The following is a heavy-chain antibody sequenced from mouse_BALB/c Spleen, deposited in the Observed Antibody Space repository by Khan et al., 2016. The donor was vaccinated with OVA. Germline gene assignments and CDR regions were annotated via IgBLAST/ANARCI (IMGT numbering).Heavy chain of an antibody. CDR1: GYKFSSYW. CDR2: ILPGSGST. D-gene: IGHD2-4*01. Sequence: QVQLKQSGAELMKPGASVKISCKTTGYKFSSYWIEWVKERPGHGLEWIGEILPGSGSTNYNEKFKGKATFSVDTSSNTAYMQLNSLTSEDSAVYYCARCYYDYDWYFDVWGAGTTVTVSS. J-gene: IGHJ1*01. CDR3: ARCYYDYDWYFDV. V-gene: IGHV1-9*01.